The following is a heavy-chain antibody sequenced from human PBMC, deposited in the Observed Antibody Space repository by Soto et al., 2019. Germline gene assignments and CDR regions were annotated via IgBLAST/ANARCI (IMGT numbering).Heavy chain of an antibody. CDR1: GFTFSSYS. CDR3: ARWLINCSGGSCYSSNFDY. V-gene: IGHV3-21*01. Sequence: GSLRLSCAASGFTFSSYSMNWVRQAPGKGLEWVSSISSSSSYIYYADSVKGRFTISRDNAKNSLYLQMNSLRAEDTAVYYCARWLINCSGGSCYSSNFDYWGQGTLVTVST. J-gene: IGHJ4*02. CDR2: ISSSSSYI. D-gene: IGHD2-15*01.